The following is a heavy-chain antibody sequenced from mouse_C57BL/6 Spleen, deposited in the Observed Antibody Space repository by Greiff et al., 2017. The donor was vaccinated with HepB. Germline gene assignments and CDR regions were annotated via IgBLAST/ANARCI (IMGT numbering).Heavy chain of an antibody. Sequence: VQLQQPGAELVKPGASVKLSCKASGYTFTSYWMHWVKQRPGQGLEWIGMIHPNSGSTNYNEKFKSKATLTVDKSSSTAYMQLSSLTSEDSAVYYCARGGTYYDYAWFAYWGQGTLVTVSA. J-gene: IGHJ3*01. V-gene: IGHV1-64*01. D-gene: IGHD2-4*01. CDR1: GYTFTSYW. CDR3: ARGGTYYDYAWFAY. CDR2: IHPNSGST.